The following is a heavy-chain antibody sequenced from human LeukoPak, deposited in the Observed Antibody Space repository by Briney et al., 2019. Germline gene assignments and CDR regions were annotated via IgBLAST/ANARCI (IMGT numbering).Heavy chain of an antibody. V-gene: IGHV4-4*07. Sequence: SETLSLTCTVSGGSISSYYWSWIRQPAGRGLEWIGRIYTSGSTNYNPSLKSRVTISVDTSKNQFSLKLSSVTAADTAVYYCARVGYSSGWSFDYWGQETLVTVSS. CDR3: ARVGYSSGWSFDY. D-gene: IGHD6-19*01. CDR1: GGSISSYY. CDR2: IYTSGST. J-gene: IGHJ4*02.